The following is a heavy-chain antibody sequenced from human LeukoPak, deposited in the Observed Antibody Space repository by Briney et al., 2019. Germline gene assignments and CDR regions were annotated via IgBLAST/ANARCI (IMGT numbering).Heavy chain of an antibody. V-gene: IGHV1-24*01. J-gene: IGHJ3*02. CDR2: FDPEDGET. D-gene: IGHD5-18*01. Sequence: ASVKVSCKVSGYTLTELSMHWVRQAPGKGLEWMGGFDPEDGETIYAQKFQGRVTMTEDTSTDTAYMELSSLRSEVTAVYCCATVIRRIQLWFVTSFDIWGQGTMVTVSS. CDR1: GYTLTELS. CDR3: ATVIRRIQLWFVTSFDI.